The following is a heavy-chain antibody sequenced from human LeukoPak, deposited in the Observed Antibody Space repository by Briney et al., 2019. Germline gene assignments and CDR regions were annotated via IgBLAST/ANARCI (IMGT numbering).Heavy chain of an antibody. V-gene: IGHV3-23*01. J-gene: IGHJ4*02. CDR1: GFNFNNFA. CDR3: AKGAEIEH. Sequence: GGSLRLSGAASGFNFNNFAMSWFRQAPGKGPDWLSAMTVPADTTYYAESVKGRFTISRDYSKSMVYLQMNSLRVEDPAIYYCAKGAEIEHWGQGTLVTVSS. CDR2: MTVPADTT.